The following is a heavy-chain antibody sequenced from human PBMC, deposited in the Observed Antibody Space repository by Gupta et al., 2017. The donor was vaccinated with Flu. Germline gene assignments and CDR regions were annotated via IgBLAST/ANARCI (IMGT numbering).Heavy chain of an antibody. Sequence: YAMTWVRQAPGKGLEWVSAIGGSDDGTYYADAGNGRFTIYRDKSKKTLYLQMKRLRAEDTAVYYCAKVHSSAEVITCFEPWGQGTRVFVSS. CDR1: YA. J-gene: IGHJ5*02. V-gene: IGHV3-23*01. CDR3: AKVHSSAEVITCFEP. CDR2: IGGSDDGT. D-gene: IGHD6-19*01.